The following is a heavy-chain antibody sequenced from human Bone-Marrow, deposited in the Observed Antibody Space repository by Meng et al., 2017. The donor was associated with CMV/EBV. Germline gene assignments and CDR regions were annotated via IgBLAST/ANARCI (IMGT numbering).Heavy chain of an antibody. J-gene: IGHJ6*02. V-gene: IGHV4-39*07. Sequence: SETLSLTCTVSGVSISSRSYYWGWIRQPPGKGLEWIGSGDYSGSTYYNPSLKSRVTISVDTSKNQFSLKLSSVTAADTAVYYCARDERRGYCSSASCPDHGMDVWGQGTTVTVSS. CDR3: ARDERRGYCSSASCPDHGMDV. D-gene: IGHD2-2*01. CDR1: GVSISSRSYY. CDR2: GDYSGST.